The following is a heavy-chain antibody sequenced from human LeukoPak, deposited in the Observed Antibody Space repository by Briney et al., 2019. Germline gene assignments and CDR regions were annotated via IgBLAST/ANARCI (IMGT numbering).Heavy chain of an antibody. CDR1: GFTFSSYW. CDR2: IKQDGSEK. Sequence: GGSLRLSCAASGFTFSSYWMSWVRQAPGKGLEWVANIKQDGSEKYYVDSVKGRFTISRDNAKNSLYLQMNSLRAEDTAVYYCAREDLVLRYFDWLPIMPLYYFDYWGQGTLVTVSS. CDR3: AREDLVLRYFDWLPIMPLYYFDY. V-gene: IGHV3-7*03. D-gene: IGHD3-9*01. J-gene: IGHJ4*02.